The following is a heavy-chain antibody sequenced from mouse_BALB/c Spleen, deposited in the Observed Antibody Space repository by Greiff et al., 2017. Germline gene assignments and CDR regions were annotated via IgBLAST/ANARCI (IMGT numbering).Heavy chain of an antibody. Sequence: DVQLQESGPGLVKPSQSLSLTCTVTGYSITSDYAWNWIRQFPGNKLEWMGYISYSGSTSYNPSLKSRISITRDTSKNQFFLQLNSVTTEDTATYYCARGDPFDYWGQGTTLTVSS. J-gene: IGHJ2*01. CDR2: ISYSGST. V-gene: IGHV3-2*02. CDR1: GYSITSDYA. D-gene: IGHD3-3*01. CDR3: ARGDPFDY.